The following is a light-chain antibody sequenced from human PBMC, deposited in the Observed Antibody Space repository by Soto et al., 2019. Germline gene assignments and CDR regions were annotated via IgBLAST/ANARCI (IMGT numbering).Light chain of an antibody. CDR1: SGHSSYA. CDR3: QTWGTGMV. Sequence: QPVLPQSPSASASLGASVKLTCTRSSGHSSYAIAWHQQQPEKGPRYLMKLNSDGSHSKGDGIPDRFSGSSSGAERYLTISSLQSEDEADYYCQTWGTGMVFGGGTTLTVL. V-gene: IGLV4-69*01. CDR2: LNSDGSH. J-gene: IGLJ3*02.